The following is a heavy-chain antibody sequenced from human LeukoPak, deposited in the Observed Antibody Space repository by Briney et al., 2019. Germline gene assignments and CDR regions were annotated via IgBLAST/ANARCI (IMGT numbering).Heavy chain of an antibody. CDR1: GFTFSSYG. D-gene: IGHD2-21*02. J-gene: IGHJ3*02. V-gene: IGHV3-30*18. CDR2: ISYDGSNK. CDR3: AKDLGVVVTAIRPHAFDI. Sequence: GGSLRLSCAASGFTFSSYGMHWVRQAPGKGLEWVAVISYDGSNKYYADSVKGRFTISRDNSKNTLYLQMNSLRAEDTAAYYCAKDLGVVVTAIRPHAFDIWGQGTMVTVSS.